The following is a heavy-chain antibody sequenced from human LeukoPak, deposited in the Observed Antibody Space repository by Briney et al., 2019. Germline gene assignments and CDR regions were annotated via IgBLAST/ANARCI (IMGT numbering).Heavy chain of an antibody. D-gene: IGHD3-10*01. CDR3: ARDYGRQWDFDY. CDR1: GYTFTSYD. V-gene: IGHV1-2*02. J-gene: IGHJ4*02. Sequence: ASVKVSCKASGYTFTSYDINWVRQATGQGLEWMGWINPNSGGTNYAQKFQGRVTMTRDTSISTAYMELSRLRSDDTAVYYCARDYGRQWDFDYWGQGTLVTVSS. CDR2: INPNSGGT.